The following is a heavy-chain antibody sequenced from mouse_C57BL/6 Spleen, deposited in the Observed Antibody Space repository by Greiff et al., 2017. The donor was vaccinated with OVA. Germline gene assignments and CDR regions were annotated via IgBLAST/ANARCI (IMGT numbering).Heavy chain of an antibody. CDR3: ARLVPSYYFDY. CDR1: GYAFSSSW. CDR2: IYPGDGDT. V-gene: IGHV1-82*01. Sequence: VMLVESGPELVKPGASVKISCKASGYAFSSSWMNWVKQRPGKGLEWIGRIYPGDGDTNYNGKFKGKATLTADKSSSTAYMQLSSLTSEDSAVYFCARLVPSYYFDYWGQGTTLTVSS. J-gene: IGHJ2*01. D-gene: IGHD1-1*02.